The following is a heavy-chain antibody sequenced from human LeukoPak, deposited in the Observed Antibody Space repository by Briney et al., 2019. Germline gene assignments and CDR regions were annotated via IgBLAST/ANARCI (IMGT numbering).Heavy chain of an antibody. CDR2: IYSGGST. J-gene: IGHJ3*02. CDR1: GFTVGSNY. V-gene: IGHV3-66*01. Sequence: GGSLRLSCAASGFTVGSNYMSWVRQAPGKGLEWVSVIYSGGSTYYADSVKGRFTISRDNSKNTLYLQMNSLRAEDTAVYYCARDFPISPNYGEEAFDIWGQGTMVTVSS. CDR3: ARDFPISPNYGEEAFDI. D-gene: IGHD4-17*01.